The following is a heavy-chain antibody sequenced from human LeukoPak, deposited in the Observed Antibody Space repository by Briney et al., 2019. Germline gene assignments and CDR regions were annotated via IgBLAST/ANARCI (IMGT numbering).Heavy chain of an antibody. Sequence: PGGSLRLSCAASGFTFSSYAMSWVRQAPGKGLEWVSAISGSGGSTYYADSVKGRFTISRDNAKNSLYLQMNSLRAEDTAVYYCARDSGDCSGGSCYSFDYWGQGTLVTVSS. D-gene: IGHD2-15*01. CDR3: ARDSGDCSGGSCYSFDY. CDR1: GFTFSSYA. CDR2: ISGSGGST. J-gene: IGHJ4*02. V-gene: IGHV3-23*01.